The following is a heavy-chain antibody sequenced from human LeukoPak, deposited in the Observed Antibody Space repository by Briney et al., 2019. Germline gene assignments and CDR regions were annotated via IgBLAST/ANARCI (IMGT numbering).Heavy chain of an antibody. CDR1: GFTFSSYE. Sequence: PGGSLRLSCAASGFTFSSYEMNWVRQAPGKGLEWVSYISSSGSTIYYADSVKGRFTISRDNAKNSLYLQMNSLRAEDTAVYYCARDCTNGVCYLNFDYWGQGTLVTVSS. V-gene: IGHV3-48*03. CDR2: ISSSGSTI. J-gene: IGHJ4*02. CDR3: ARDCTNGVCYLNFDY. D-gene: IGHD2-8*01.